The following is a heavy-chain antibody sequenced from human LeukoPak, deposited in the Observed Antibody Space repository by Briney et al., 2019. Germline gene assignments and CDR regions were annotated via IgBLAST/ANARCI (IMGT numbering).Heavy chain of an antibody. CDR3: ARGPVGVKNWFDP. J-gene: IGHJ5*02. CDR1: YY. CDR2: INHSGST. D-gene: IGHD3-10*01. Sequence: YYWSWIRQPPGXGLEWIGEINHSGSTNYNPSLMSRVTISVDTSKNQFSLKLSSVTAADTAVYYCARGPVGVKNWFDPWGQGTLVTVSS. V-gene: IGHV4-34*01.